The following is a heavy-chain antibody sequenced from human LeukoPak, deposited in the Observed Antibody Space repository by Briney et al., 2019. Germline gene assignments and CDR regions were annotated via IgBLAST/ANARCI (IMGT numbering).Heavy chain of an antibody. Sequence: GGTLRLSCAASGFTFSSYGMSWVRQAPGKGLEWVSAISGSGGSTYYADSVKGRFTISRDNSKNTLYLQMNSLRAEDTAVYYCAKEVAYYDSSGYYFPGTSDAFDIWGQGTMVTVSS. CDR1: GFTFSSYG. J-gene: IGHJ3*02. D-gene: IGHD3-22*01. V-gene: IGHV3-23*01. CDR2: ISGSGGST. CDR3: AKEVAYYDSSGYYFPGTSDAFDI.